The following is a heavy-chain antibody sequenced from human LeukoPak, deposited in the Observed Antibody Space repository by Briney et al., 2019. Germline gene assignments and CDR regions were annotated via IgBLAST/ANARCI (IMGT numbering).Heavy chain of an antibody. CDR1: GYTFTSYG. D-gene: IGHD4-11*01. Sequence: ASVKVSCKASGYTFTSYGISWVRQAPGQGLEWMGWISAYNGNTNYAQKLQGRVTMTTDTSTSTAYMELRSLRSDDTAVYYCARPRYSNYLYNWFDPWGQRTLVTVSS. CDR3: ARPRYSNYLYNWFDP. CDR2: ISAYNGNT. J-gene: IGHJ5*02. V-gene: IGHV1-18*01.